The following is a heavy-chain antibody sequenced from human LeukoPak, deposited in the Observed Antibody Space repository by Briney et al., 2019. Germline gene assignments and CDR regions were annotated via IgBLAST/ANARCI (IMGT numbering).Heavy chain of an antibody. CDR3: AREGCNRADVNWFDP. Sequence: ASVKVSCKASGYTFSDYYMHWVRQAPGQGLEWLGWMNPNSGGVHYAEKFQDRVTMTRDTSITTAYMELSSLSSDDTAVYYCAREGCNRADVNWFDPWGQGTLVTVSS. J-gene: IGHJ5*02. V-gene: IGHV1-2*02. D-gene: IGHD2-15*01. CDR1: GYTFSDYY. CDR2: MNPNSGGV.